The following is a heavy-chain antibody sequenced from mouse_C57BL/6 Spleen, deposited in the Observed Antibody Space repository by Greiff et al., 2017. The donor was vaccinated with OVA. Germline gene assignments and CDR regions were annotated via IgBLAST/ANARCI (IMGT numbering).Heavy chain of an antibody. CDR3: ARMYYGSKGY. J-gene: IGHJ2*01. CDR2: ISSGSSTL. D-gene: IGHD1-1*01. Sequence: EVKLMESGGGLVKPGGSLKLSCAASGFTFSDYGMHWVRQAPEKGLEWVAYISSGSSTLYYADTVKGRFTISRDNAKNTLFLQMTSLRSEDTAMYYCARMYYGSKGYWGQGTTLTVSS. CDR1: GFTFSDYG. V-gene: IGHV5-17*01.